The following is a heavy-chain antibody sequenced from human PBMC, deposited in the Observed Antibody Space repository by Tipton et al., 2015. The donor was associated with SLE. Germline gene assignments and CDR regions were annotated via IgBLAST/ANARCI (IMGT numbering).Heavy chain of an antibody. J-gene: IGHJ4*02. D-gene: IGHD2/OR15-2a*01. V-gene: IGHV3-30*02. CDR3: VPQSSAGNNYFPY. Sequence: GSLRLSCAASGFTFSGFGMHWVRQAPGKGLAWVAFIRYDGQNKNYDDSVKGRFTISRDNSKNTLYLEMNSLRAEDTAMYYCVPQSSAGNNYFPYWGQGTLVTVSS. CDR2: IRYDGQNK. CDR1: GFTFSGFG.